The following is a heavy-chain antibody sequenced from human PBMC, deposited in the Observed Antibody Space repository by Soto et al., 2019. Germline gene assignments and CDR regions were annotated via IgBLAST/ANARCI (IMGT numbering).Heavy chain of an antibody. CDR1: GGTFSSYA. J-gene: IGHJ6*02. V-gene: IGHV1-69*13. CDR3: AREDSSGWYDYYYYGMDV. Sequence: ASVKVSCKASGGTFSSYAISWVRQAPGQGLEWMGGIIPIFGTANYAQKFQGRVTITADESTSTAYMELSSLRSEDTAVYYCAREDSSGWYDYYYYGMDVWGQGTTVTVSS. D-gene: IGHD6-19*01. CDR2: IIPIFGTA.